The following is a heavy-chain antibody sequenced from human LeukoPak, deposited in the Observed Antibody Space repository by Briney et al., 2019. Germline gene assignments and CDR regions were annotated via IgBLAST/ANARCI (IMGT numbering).Heavy chain of an antibody. CDR1: GFTFSSYS. J-gene: IGHJ4*02. CDR3: ARDSSSSGDY. CDR2: ISSSSSYI. V-gene: IGHV3-21*01. Sequence: GGSLRLSCAASGFTFSSYSMNWVRRAPGKGLEWVSSISSSSSYIYYADSVKGRFTISRDNAKNSLYLQMNSLRAEDTAVYYCARDSSSSGDYWGQGTLVTVSS. D-gene: IGHD2-15*01.